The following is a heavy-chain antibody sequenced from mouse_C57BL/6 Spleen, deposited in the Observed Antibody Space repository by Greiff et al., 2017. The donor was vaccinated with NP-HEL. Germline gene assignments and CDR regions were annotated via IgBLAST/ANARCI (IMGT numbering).Heavy chain of an antibody. V-gene: IGHV1-54*01. Sequence: VQLQESGAELVRPGTSVKVSCKASGYAFTNYLIEWVKQRPGQGLEWIGVINPGSGGTNYNEKFKGKATLTADKSSSTAYMQLSSLTSEDSAVYFCARSGTTVVATGAMDYWGQGTSVTVSS. CDR1: GYAFTNYL. J-gene: IGHJ4*01. CDR3: ARSGTTVVATGAMDY. CDR2: INPGSGGT. D-gene: IGHD1-1*01.